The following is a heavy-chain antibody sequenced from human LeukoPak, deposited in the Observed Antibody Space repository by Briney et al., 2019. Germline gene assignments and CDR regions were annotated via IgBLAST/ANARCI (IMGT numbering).Heavy chain of an antibody. Sequence: GGSLRLSCAASGFTFDDYGMSWLRQAPGKGLEWVSGINWNGGSTGYADSVKGRFTISRDNAKNSLYLQMNSLRAEDTALYYCARRQDNDFWSGYSSYYFDYWGQGTLVTVSS. CDR3: ARRQDNDFWSGYSSYYFDY. D-gene: IGHD3-3*01. CDR1: GFTFDDYG. J-gene: IGHJ4*02. V-gene: IGHV3-20*04. CDR2: INWNGGST.